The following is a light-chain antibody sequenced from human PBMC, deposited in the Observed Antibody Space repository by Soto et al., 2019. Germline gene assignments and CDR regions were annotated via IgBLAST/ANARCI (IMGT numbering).Light chain of an antibody. CDR2: GNS. Sequence: QSVLTQPPSVSGAPGQRVTISCTGSSSNIGAGYDVHWYQQLPGTAPKLLIYGNSNRPSGVPDRFSGSKSGTSASLAITGLQAEDEADYYCQSYDSSLSGVYAFGTGTKLTVL. CDR1: SSNIGAGYD. CDR3: QSYDSSLSGVYA. V-gene: IGLV1-40*01. J-gene: IGLJ1*01.